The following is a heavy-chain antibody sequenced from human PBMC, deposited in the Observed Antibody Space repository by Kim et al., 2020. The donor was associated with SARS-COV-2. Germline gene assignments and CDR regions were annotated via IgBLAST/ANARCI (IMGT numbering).Heavy chain of an antibody. D-gene: IGHD5-12*01. CDR3: ARDGYRKSVAADY. CDR1: GDSINTYY. V-gene: IGHV4-59*01. CDR2: ISYSGST. J-gene: IGHJ4*02. Sequence: SETLSLTCTVSGDSINTYYWSWVRQPPGKGLEWIGYISYSGSTNYNPSLMSRVTMSVDTSRNQFSLNLTSVTAADTAVYYCARDGYRKSVAADYWGQG.